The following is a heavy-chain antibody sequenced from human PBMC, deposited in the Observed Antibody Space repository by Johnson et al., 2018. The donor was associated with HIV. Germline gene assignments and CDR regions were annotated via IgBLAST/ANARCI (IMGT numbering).Heavy chain of an antibody. J-gene: IGHJ3*02. V-gene: IGHV3-30*18. Sequence: QVQLVESGGGVVRPGGSLRLSCAASGFTFDDYGMHWVRQAPGKGLEWVAVISYDGSKRYYADSVRGRFTISRDNSKNTLYLQMNSLRAEDTAGDYCAKEGQDLRSSSSDDAFDIWGQGTMVTVSS. CDR3: AKEGQDLRSSSSDDAFDI. CDR1: GFTFDDYG. D-gene: IGHD6-13*01. CDR2: ISYDGSKR.